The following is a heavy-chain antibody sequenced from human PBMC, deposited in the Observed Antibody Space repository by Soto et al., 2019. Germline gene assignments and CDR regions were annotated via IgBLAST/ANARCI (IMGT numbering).Heavy chain of an antibody. CDR3: ARDRGYCTNGVCYTWFDP. CDR2: INHSGST. CDR1: GGSFSGYY. Sequence: SETLSLTCAVYGGSFSGYYWSWIRQPPGKGLEWIGEINHSGSTNYNPSLKSRVTISVDTSKNQFSLKLSSVTAADTAVYYCARDRGYCTNGVCYTWFDPWGQGTLVTVSS. D-gene: IGHD2-8*01. J-gene: IGHJ5*02. V-gene: IGHV4-34*01.